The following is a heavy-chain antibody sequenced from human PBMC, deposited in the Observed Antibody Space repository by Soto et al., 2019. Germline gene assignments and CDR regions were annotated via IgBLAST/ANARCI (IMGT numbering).Heavy chain of an antibody. CDR3: ARGGGFCSSTSCYTGYYGMDV. CDR1: GGSFSGYY. CDR2: INHSGST. V-gene: IGHV4-34*01. D-gene: IGHD2-2*02. Sequence: SETLSLTCAVYGGSFSGYYWSWIRQPPGKGLEWIGEINHSGSTNYNPSLKSRVTISVDTSKNQFSLKLSSVTAADTAVYYCARGGGFCSSTSCYTGYYGMDVWGQGTTVTAP. J-gene: IGHJ6*02.